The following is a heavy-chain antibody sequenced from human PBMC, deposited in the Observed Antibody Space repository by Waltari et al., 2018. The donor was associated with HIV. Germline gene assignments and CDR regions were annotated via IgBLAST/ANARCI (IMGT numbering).Heavy chain of an antibody. CDR1: GGSFNGYY. V-gene: IGHV4-34*02. D-gene: IGHD7-27*01. Sequence: QVRLQQWGAGLFKPSETLSLTCAVYGGSFNGYYWSWIRQPPGKGLECIGEINHSGSIKYNPSLKSRVIISVDRYKNQFSLKLTSVTAADTALYYCARGSWGSGMDVWGRGTTVIVSS. CDR3: ARGSWGSGMDV. CDR2: INHSGSI. J-gene: IGHJ6*02.